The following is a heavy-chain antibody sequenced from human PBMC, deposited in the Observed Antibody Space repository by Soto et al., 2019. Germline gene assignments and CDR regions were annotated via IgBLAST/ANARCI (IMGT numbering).Heavy chain of an antibody. J-gene: IGHJ4*02. D-gene: IGHD4-4*01. Sequence: SETLSLTCTVSGGSVSSGSYYWSWIRQPPGKGLEWIGYIYYSGSTNYNPSLKSRVTISVDTSKNQFSLKLSSVTAADTAVYYCARAGATVFGLTGFDYWGQGTLVTVSS. CDR3: ARAGATVFGLTGFDY. V-gene: IGHV4-61*01. CDR1: GGSVSSGSYY. CDR2: IYYSGST.